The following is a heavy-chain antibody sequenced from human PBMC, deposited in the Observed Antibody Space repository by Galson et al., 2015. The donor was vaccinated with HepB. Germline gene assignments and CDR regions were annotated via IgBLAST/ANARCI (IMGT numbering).Heavy chain of an antibody. J-gene: IGHJ4*02. CDR1: GGTFSSYA. CDR3: ARSYGDYYFDY. CDR2: IIPILGIA. D-gene: IGHD4-17*01. V-gene: IGHV1-69*10. Sequence: SVKVSCKASGGTFSSYAISWVRQAPGQGLEWMGGIIPILGIANYAQKFQSRVTITADESTSTAYMELSSLRSEDTAVYYCARSYGDYYFDYWGQGTLVTVSS.